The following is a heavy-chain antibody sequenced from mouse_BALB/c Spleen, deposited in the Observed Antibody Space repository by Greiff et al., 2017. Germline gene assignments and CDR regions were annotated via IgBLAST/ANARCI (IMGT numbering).Heavy chain of an antibody. J-gene: IGHJ4*01. CDR1: GFTFSSYG. CDR3: ARDYDYEDYAMDY. CDR2: INSNGGST. Sequence: VQLKESGGGLVQPGGSLKLSCAASGFTFSSYGMSWVRQTPDKRLELVATINSNGGSTYYPDSVKGRFTISRDNAKNTLYLQMSSLKSEDTAMYYCARDYDYEDYAMDYWGQGTSVTVSS. D-gene: IGHD2-4*01. V-gene: IGHV5-6-3*01.